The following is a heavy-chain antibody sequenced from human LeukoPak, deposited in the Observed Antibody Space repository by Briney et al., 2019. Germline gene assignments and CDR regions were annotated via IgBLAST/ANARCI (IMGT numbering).Heavy chain of an antibody. J-gene: IGHJ6*02. D-gene: IGHD5-18*01. V-gene: IGHV4-31*03. CDR1: GGSFSSGGYY. Sequence: SETLSLICTVSGGSFSSGGYYWSWIRQHPGKGLEWIGYIYYSGRTYYNPSLKSRVTISVDTSKNQFSLKLSSVTAADTAVYYCARGRLPPYYYGMDVWGQGTTVTVSS. CDR2: IYYSGRT. CDR3: ARGRLPPYYYGMDV.